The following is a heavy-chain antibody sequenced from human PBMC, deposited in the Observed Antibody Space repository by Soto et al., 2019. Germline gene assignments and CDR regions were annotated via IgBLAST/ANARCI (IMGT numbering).Heavy chain of an antibody. Sequence: ASVKVSCKASGYTFTGYYMHWVRQAPGQGLEWMGWINPNSGGTNYAQKFQGWVTMTRDTSISTAYMELSRLRSDDTALYYCARACWFGTPPVMAVRGKGTTVTVSP. J-gene: IGHJ6*04. CDR1: GYTFTGYY. D-gene: IGHD3-10*01. CDR2: INPNSGGT. V-gene: IGHV1-2*04. CDR3: ARACWFGTPPVMAV.